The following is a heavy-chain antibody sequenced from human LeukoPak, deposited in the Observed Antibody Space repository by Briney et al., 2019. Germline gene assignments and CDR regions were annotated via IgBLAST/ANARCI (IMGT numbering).Heavy chain of an antibody. J-gene: IGHJ4*02. D-gene: IGHD6-19*01. CDR1: AGSMSGSTYY. CDR3: ARINHMSSTGIPVRGPDY. V-gene: IGHV4-39*01. Sequence: SETLSLTCTVSAGSMSGSTYYWGWIRQPPERGLEWIGSIYYSGSTYYNPSLKSRVTMSVDTSKNQFSLNLSSVTAADTAVYYCARINHMSSTGIPVRGPDYWGQGTLVTVPS. CDR2: IYYSGST.